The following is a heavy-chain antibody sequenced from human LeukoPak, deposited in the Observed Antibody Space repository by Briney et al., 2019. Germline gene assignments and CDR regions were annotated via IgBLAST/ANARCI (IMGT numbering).Heavy chain of an antibody. CDR3: ASLGGRGAAAGKNWFDP. D-gene: IGHD6-13*01. J-gene: IGHJ5*02. Sequence: ASVKVSCKASGYTFTSYDINWVRQAPGQGLEWMGWISAYNGNTNYAQKLQGRVTMTTDTSTSTAYMELRSLRSDDTAVYYCASLGGRGAAAGKNWFDPWGQGTLVTVSS. CDR1: GYTFTSYD. CDR2: ISAYNGNT. V-gene: IGHV1-18*01.